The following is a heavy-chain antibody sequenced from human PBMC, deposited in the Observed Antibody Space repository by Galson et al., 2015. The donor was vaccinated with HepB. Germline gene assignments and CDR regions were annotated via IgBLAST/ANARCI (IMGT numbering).Heavy chain of an antibody. Sequence: TLSLTCSVSGDSISSDNYYWTWIRRPAGKGLEWIGRIYLSGSTNYKPSLKSRITMSIDTSNNQFSLKLSSVTAADTAVYYCARASRDYSYYYYYIDVWGKGTTVTVSS. CDR2: IYLSGST. J-gene: IGHJ6*03. CDR1: GDSISSDNYY. V-gene: IGHV4-61*02. CDR3: ARASRDYSYYYYYIDV. D-gene: IGHD3/OR15-3a*01.